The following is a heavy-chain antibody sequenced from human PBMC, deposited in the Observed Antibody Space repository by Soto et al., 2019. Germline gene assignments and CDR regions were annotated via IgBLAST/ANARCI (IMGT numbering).Heavy chain of an antibody. CDR3: ARIIGYCRNNDCSWTFDI. V-gene: IGHV5-51*06. Sequence: GESLKITCKTSGHSFISYWVARVRQLPGKGLEWMGTFYPGDSTSTYSLSFPVQVTISVGKSISTAYLQLNSLKASDTAMYYCARIIGYCRNNDCSWTFDIWGQGTMVTVS. D-gene: IGHD2-15*01. CDR2: FYPGDSTS. CDR1: GHSFISYW. J-gene: IGHJ3*02.